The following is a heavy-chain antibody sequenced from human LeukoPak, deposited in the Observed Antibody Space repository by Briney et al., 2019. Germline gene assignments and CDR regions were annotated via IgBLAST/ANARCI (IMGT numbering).Heavy chain of an antibody. Sequence: SVKVSCKASGGTFSSYAISWVRQAPGQGLEWMGGIIPIFGTANYAQKFQGRVTITADKSTSTAYMELSSLGSEDTAVYYCVVVPAAALRGYGMDVWGKGTTVTVSS. CDR3: VVVPAAALRGYGMDV. J-gene: IGHJ6*04. CDR2: IIPIFGTA. V-gene: IGHV1-69*06. CDR1: GGTFSSYA. D-gene: IGHD2-2*01.